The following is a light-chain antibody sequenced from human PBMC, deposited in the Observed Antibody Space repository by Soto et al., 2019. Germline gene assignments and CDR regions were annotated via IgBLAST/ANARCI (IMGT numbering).Light chain of an antibody. J-gene: IGKJ1*01. V-gene: IGKV1-39*01. Sequence: DIPMTQSPSSLTASVGDRVTITCRASQSISSYLNWXQQKPGXXPXLLIYDASTLESGVPSRFSGTGSGKEFTFTLTSLKPEDFGTDDCQQCNMGWTFGQGTKVEI. CDR2: DAS. CDR1: QSISSY. CDR3: QQCNMGWT.